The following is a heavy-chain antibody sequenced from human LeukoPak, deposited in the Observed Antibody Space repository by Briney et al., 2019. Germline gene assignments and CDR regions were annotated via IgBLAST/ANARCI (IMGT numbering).Heavy chain of an antibody. CDR1: GYTFGVFY. J-gene: IGHJ6*02. CDR3: ARDLSRRSSGLLGYYFFSGMGV. D-gene: IGHD6-6*01. Sequence: GASVNVSYRASGYTFGVFYLHWVRQAPGQGLEWMGRINPNSGDTNYAQKFQGRVTMTRDTSINIAYVELSRLRSDDTAVYFCARDLSRRSSGLLGYYFFSGMGVWGQGTTVTVSS. V-gene: IGHV1-2*06. CDR2: INPNSGDT.